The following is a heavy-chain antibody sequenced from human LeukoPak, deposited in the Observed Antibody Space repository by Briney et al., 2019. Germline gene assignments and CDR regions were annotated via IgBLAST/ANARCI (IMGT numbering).Heavy chain of an antibody. J-gene: IGHJ6*02. V-gene: IGHV1-18*01. CDR2: ISAYNGNI. Sequence: ASVKVSCKASGYTFTSYGISWVRQAPGQGLEWMGWISAYNGNINYAQKLQGRVTMTTDTSTSTAYMELRSLRSDDTAVYYGASPSPIVGATGLYYYDYGMDVWGQGTTVTVSS. CDR1: GYTFTSYG. D-gene: IGHD1-26*01. CDR3: ASPSPIVGATGLYYYDYGMDV.